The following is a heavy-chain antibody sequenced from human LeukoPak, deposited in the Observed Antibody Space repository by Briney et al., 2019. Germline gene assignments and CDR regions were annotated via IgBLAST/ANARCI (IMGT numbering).Heavy chain of an antibody. CDR1: GYIFTSFG. J-gene: IGHJ5*02. Sequence: ASVKVSCKTSGYIFTSFGITWVRRAPGQGLEWMGWISAYNGHTSYAQKFQGRVTMTTDTSTSTGYMELRSLKSDDTAVYYCAKGTLRGWFDPRGQGTLVTVSS. D-gene: IGHD3-10*01. CDR3: AKGTLRGWFDP. V-gene: IGHV1-18*01. CDR2: ISAYNGHT.